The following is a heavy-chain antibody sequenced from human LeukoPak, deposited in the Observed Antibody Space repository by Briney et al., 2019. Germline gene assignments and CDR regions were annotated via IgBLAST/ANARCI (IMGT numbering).Heavy chain of an antibody. CDR1: GGSFSGYY. Sequence: SETLSFTCAVYGGSFSGYYWSWIRQPPGKGLEWIGEINHSGSTNYNPSLKSRVTISVDTSKNQFSLKLSSVTAADTAVYYCARGTIVGATKGEFDYWGQGTLVTVSS. D-gene: IGHD1-26*01. CDR2: INHSGST. J-gene: IGHJ4*02. CDR3: ARGTIVGATKGEFDY. V-gene: IGHV4-34*01.